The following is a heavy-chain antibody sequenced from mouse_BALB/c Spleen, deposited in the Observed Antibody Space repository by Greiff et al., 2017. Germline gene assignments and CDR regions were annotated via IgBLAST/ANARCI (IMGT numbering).Heavy chain of an antibody. J-gene: IGHJ2*01. CDR1: GFTFSSYA. Sequence: EVQLQESGGDLVKPGGSLKLSCAASGFTFSSYAMSWVRQTPEKRLEWVASISSGGSTYYPDSVKGRFTISRDNARNILYLQMSSLRSEDTAMYYCARAYDYSFDYWGQGTTLTVSS. CDR3: ARAYDYSFDY. D-gene: IGHD2-4*01. CDR2: ISSGGST. V-gene: IGHV5-6-5*01.